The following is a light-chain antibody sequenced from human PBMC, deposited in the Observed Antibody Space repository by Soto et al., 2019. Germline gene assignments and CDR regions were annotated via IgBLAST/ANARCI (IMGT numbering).Light chain of an antibody. CDR1: QSVSSN. Sequence: EIVMTQSPATLSVSPGERATLSCRASQSVSSNLAWYQQKPGQAPRLLIYDASTRATGIPARFSGSGSGTELPLTISGLQSEDFAFYYCQQYNTGPVTFGPATKVDIK. J-gene: IGKJ3*01. V-gene: IGKV3-15*01. CDR3: QQYNTGPVT. CDR2: DAS.